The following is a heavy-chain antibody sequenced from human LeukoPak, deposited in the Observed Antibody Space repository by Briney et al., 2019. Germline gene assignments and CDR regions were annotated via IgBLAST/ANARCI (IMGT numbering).Heavy chain of an antibody. V-gene: IGHV1-3*01. CDR1: GYIFTKYG. D-gene: IGHD5-18*01. Sequence: GASVKVSCKASGYIFTKYGMDWVRQAPGQGLEWMGWINAANGNTKYSQKFRGRVTITRDTSASTAYLGLIGLRSEDTAVYFCARRGAYSHGDLPAIDYWGQGTLVTVSS. CDR3: ARRGAYSHGDLPAIDY. CDR2: INAANGNT. J-gene: IGHJ4*02.